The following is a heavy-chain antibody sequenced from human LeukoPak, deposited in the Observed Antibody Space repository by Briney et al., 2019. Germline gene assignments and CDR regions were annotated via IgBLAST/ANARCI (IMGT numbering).Heavy chain of an antibody. CDR1: GFIFSHYG. Sequence: GGSLRLSCAASGFIFSHYGMHWVRQAPGKGLEWVAVIQNDAGTENFADSVKGRFTISRDNSKNTVFLQMNSLRVEDTAVYYCARELSQIVWGGLDYGGQGTLVSVSS. D-gene: IGHD2-21*01. CDR3: ARELSQIVWGGLDY. CDR2: IQNDAGTE. J-gene: IGHJ4*02. V-gene: IGHV3-33*05.